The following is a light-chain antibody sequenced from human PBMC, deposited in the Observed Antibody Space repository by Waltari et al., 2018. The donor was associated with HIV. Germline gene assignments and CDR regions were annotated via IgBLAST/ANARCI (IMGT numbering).Light chain of an antibody. CDR1: QSVGTS. J-gene: IGKJ5*01. V-gene: IGKV3-11*01. CDR3: QQRSNWPPIT. CDR2: DAV. Sequence: EIVLTQSPVTLSLSPGERVTLSCRASQSVGTSLAWYQHKPGQAPRLLIYDAVARATDIPARFSGSGSGTDFTLTISSLEPKDFAVYYCQQRSNWPPITFGQGTRLDVK.